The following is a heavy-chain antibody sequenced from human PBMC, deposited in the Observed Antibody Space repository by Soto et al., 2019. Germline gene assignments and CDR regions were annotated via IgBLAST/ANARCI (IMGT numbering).Heavy chain of an antibody. CDR1: GGSISSYY. CDR3: AREGLGVEQWLLGY. D-gene: IGHD6-19*01. CDR2: IYYSGST. V-gene: IGHV4-59*01. Sequence: QVQLQESGPGLVKPSETLSLTCTVSGGSISSYYWSWIRQPPGKGLEWIGYIYYSGSTNSNPSLKSRVTIAVDPSKNQFSQKLSSVTAADTSVYYCAREGLGVEQWLLGYWGQGTLVTVSS. J-gene: IGHJ4*02.